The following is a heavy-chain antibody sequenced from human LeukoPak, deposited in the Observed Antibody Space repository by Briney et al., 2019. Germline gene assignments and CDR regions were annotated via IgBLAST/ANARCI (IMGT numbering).Heavy chain of an antibody. CDR2: INWNGGST. J-gene: IGHJ6*03. V-gene: IGHV3-20*04. D-gene: IGHD3-3*01. CDR1: GFSFDDYG. CDR3: ARGGISIFGVVIYMDV. Sequence: GGSLRLSCAASGFSFDDYGMSWVRHAPGKGLEWVSGINWNGGSTGYADSVKGRFTISRDNAKNSLSLQMNSLRVEDTALYYCARGGISIFGVVIYMDVWGKGTTVTVSS.